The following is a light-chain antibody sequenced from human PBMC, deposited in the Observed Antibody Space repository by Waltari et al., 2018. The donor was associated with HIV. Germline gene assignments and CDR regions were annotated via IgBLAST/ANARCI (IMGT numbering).Light chain of an antibody. V-gene: IGLV2-14*03. J-gene: IGLJ1*01. CDR2: DVS. CDR3: SSYTGSSTLGV. Sequence: QSALTQPASVSGSPGHSITISCTGTSSDVGHYNYVSWYQQHPDKAPKLIIYDVSTRPSGISDRFSGSKSGNTASLTISGLQNDDEADYFCSSYTGSSTLGVFGTGTRVTVL. CDR1: SSDVGHYNY.